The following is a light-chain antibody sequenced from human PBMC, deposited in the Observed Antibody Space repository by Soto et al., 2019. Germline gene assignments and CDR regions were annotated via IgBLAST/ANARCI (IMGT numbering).Light chain of an antibody. J-gene: IGKJ3*01. CDR1: QSISSW. CDR2: DAS. V-gene: IGKV1-5*01. CDR3: QQYNSYG. Sequence: DIQMTQSPSTLSASVGDRVTITCRASQSISSWLAWYQQKPGKALKLLIYDASSLESGVPSRFSGSGSGTEFTLTISSLQPDDFATYYCQQYNSYGFGPGTKVDIK.